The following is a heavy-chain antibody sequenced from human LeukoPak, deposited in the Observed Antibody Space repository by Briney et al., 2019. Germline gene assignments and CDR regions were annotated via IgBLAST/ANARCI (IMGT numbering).Heavy chain of an antibody. CDR2: ISGSGGST. J-gene: IGHJ4*02. CDR3: AKEGHYYYDSSGLMES. D-gene: IGHD3-22*01. V-gene: IGHV3-23*01. CDR1: GFTFSSYA. Sequence: GGSLRLSCAAPGFTFSSYAMSWVRQAPGKGLEWVSAISGSGGSTYYADSVKGRFTISRDNSKNTLYLQMNSLRAEDTAVYYCAKEGHYYYDSSGLMESWGQGTLVTVSS.